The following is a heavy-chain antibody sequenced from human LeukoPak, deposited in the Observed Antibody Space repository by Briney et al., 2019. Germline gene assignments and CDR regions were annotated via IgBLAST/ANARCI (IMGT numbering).Heavy chain of an antibody. CDR1: GYTFTSYG. CDR3: ASLMVRGDFDY. Sequence: ASVKVSCKASGYTFTSYGISWVRQAPGQGLEWMGWISAYNGNTNYARKLQGRVTMTTDTSTSTAYMELRSLRSDDTAVYYCASLMVRGDFDYWGQGTLVTVSS. V-gene: IGHV1-18*01. D-gene: IGHD3-10*01. J-gene: IGHJ4*02. CDR2: ISAYNGNT.